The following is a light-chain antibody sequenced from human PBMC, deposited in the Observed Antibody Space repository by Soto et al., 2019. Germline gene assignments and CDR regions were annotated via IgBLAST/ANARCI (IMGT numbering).Light chain of an antibody. V-gene: IGLV2-8*01. CDR2: EVS. CDR3: RSYAGSDVFV. CDR1: SSDVGAYNY. Sequence: QSLLTLPPSASGSPGQSFAISCTGTSSDVGAYNYVAWYQQHPGKVPKLMIYEVSKRPSGVPDRFSGSKSGNTASLTVSGLQADDEADYYCRSYAGSDVFVFGTGTKVTVL. J-gene: IGLJ1*01.